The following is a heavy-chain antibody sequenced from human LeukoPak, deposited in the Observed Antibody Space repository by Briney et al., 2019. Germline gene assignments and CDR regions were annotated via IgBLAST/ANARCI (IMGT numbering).Heavy chain of an antibody. CDR3: ARGSGDILTGYYHDAFDI. J-gene: IGHJ3*02. CDR1: GGSISSYY. D-gene: IGHD3-9*01. Sequence: SETLSLTCTVSGGSISSYYWSWIRQPPPKGLAWIGYIYYSGSTNYNPSLKSRVTISVDTSKNQFSLKLSSVTAADTAVYYCARGSGDILTGYYHDAFDIWGQGTMVTVSS. CDR2: IYYSGST. V-gene: IGHV4-59*01.